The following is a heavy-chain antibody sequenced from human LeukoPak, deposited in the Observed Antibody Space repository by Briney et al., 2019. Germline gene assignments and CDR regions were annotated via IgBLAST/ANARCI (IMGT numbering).Heavy chain of an antibody. CDR1: GFTFSSYS. D-gene: IGHD6-13*01. CDR2: ISSSSSTI. Sequence: GGSLRLSCAASGFTFSSYSMNWVRQAPGKGLEWVSYISSSSSTIYYADSVKGRFTISRDNAKNSLYLQMNSLRAEDTAVYYCASRPSPGIAAAGTIHYYYGMDVWGQGTTVTVSS. CDR3: ASRPSPGIAAAGTIHYYYGMDV. V-gene: IGHV3-48*01. J-gene: IGHJ6*02.